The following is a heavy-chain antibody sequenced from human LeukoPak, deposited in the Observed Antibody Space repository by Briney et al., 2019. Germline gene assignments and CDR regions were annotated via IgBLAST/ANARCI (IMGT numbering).Heavy chain of an antibody. CDR2: VWYDGTNK. CDR3: ARDQPFSLDF. Sequence: GVSLRLSWAASGFTFSSYTMHWVRQAQGKGLEWVAVVWYDGTNKNYADSVEGRFTISRDNSKNTLYLQMNSLRVEDTAMYYCARDQPFSLDFWGQGTLVTVSS. CDR1: GFTFSSYT. J-gene: IGHJ4*02. V-gene: IGHV3-30*04.